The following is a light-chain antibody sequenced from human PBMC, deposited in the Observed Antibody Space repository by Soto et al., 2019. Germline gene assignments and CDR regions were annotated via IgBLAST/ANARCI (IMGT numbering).Light chain of an antibody. CDR3: QDYGTSAPWT. V-gene: IGKV3-20*01. CDR1: QTIRGNE. CDR2: RGS. Sequence: VLTQSPGTLSLSPGERTTLSCRASQTIRGNELAWYQQKPGQPPRLLIYRGSSRAPGIPDRFSGRGAGTKFTLTIARLEPEDFAVYYCQDYGTSAPWTFGQGTRVEIK. J-gene: IGKJ1*01.